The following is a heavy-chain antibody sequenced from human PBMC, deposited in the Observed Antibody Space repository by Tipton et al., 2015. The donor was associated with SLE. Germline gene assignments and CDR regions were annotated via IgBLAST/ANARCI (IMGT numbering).Heavy chain of an antibody. V-gene: IGHV4-61*01. D-gene: IGHD1-26*01. Sequence: TLSLTCTVSGGSVSSGSYYWSWIRQPPGKGLEWIGFIYYSGSTDYKPSLKSRVTISIDTSKNQFSLKLSSVTAADTAMYYCARGVGADYWGQGTLVTVSS. CDR2: IYYSGST. CDR1: GGSVSSGSYY. CDR3: ARGVGADY. J-gene: IGHJ4*02.